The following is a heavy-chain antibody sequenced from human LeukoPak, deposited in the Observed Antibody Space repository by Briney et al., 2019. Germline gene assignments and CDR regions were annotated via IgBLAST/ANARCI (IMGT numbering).Heavy chain of an antibody. CDR2: INSSSSYI. J-gene: IGHJ6*02. Sequence: GGSLRLSCAASGFTLTSYSMNRVRQAPGKGLEWVSSINSSSSYIYYAASVKGRFTSSRPYTKPSLFLLMISLRAEDTAAEYCARSEGWLPEKYGMVVWGQGATVIVSS. V-gene: IGHV3-21*01. CDR3: ARSEGWLPEKYGMVV. CDR1: GFTLTSYS. D-gene: IGHD6-19*01.